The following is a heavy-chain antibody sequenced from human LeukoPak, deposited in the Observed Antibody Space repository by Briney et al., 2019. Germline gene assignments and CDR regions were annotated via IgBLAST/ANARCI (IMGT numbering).Heavy chain of an antibody. V-gene: IGHV1-46*01. CDR3: AREERGPITFGGVIVIYSYFDY. CDR1: GGTFSSYA. CDR2: INPSGGST. J-gene: IGHJ4*02. Sequence: ASVKVSCKASGGTFSSYAISWVRQAPGQGLEWMGIINPSGGSTSYAQKFQGRVTMTRDTSTSTVYMELSSLRSEDTAVYYCAREERGPITFGGVIVIYSYFDYWGQGTLVTVSS. D-gene: IGHD3-16*02.